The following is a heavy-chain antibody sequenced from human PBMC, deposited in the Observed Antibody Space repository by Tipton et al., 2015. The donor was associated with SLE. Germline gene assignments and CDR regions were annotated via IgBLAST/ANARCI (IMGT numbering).Heavy chain of an antibody. J-gene: IGHJ4*02. D-gene: IGHD1-1*01. CDR3: ARRRTTGTSE. CDR2: INHSGST. Sequence: TLSLTCTVSGYSISSGYYWGWIRQPPGKGLEWIGEINHSGSTNYNPSLKSRVTISVDTSKNQFSLKLSSVTAADTAVYYCARRRTTGTSEWGQGTLVTVSS. CDR1: GYSISSGYY. V-gene: IGHV4-38-2*02.